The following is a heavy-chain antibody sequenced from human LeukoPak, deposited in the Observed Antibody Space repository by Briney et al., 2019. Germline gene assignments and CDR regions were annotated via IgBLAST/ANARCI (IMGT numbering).Heavy chain of an antibody. CDR2: ISAYNGIT. Sequence: ASVKVSCKASGGTFSSYAISWVRQAPGQGLEWMGWISAYNGITNYAQKLQGRVTMTTDTSTSTAYMELRSLRSDDTAVYYCARDLGRGYCSSTSCSPDDAFDIWGQGTTVTVSS. J-gene: IGHJ3*02. D-gene: IGHD2-2*03. V-gene: IGHV1-18*01. CDR1: GGTFSSYA. CDR3: ARDLGRGYCSSTSCSPDDAFDI.